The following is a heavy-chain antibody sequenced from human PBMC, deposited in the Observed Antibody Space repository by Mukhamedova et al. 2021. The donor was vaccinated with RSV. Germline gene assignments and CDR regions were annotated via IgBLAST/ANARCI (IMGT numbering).Heavy chain of an antibody. V-gene: IGHV3-30*04. CDR2: ISYDGSNK. CDR3: ARRDYDSSGYSDY. D-gene: IGHD3-22*01. J-gene: IGHJ4*02. Sequence: QSTWEGLEWVAVISYDGSNKYYADSVMGRFTISRDNSKNTLYLQMNSLRAEDTAVYYCARRDYDSSGYSDYWGQGTLVTVSS.